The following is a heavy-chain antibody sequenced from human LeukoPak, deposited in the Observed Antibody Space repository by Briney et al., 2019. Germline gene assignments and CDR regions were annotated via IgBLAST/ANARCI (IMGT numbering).Heavy chain of an antibody. V-gene: IGHV1-18*01. CDR2: ISTYNGHT. CDR1: GSTFTNHG. J-gene: IGHJ4*02. D-gene: IGHD3-22*01. CDR3: ARGKYYDSSGYQGY. Sequence: GASVKVSCKVSGSTFTNHGISWVREAPGQGLEWMGWISTYNGHTNYAQKFQGRVTMTTDTSTSTVYMEVRRLRSDDTAVYYCARGKYYDSSGYQGYWGQGTLVTVSS.